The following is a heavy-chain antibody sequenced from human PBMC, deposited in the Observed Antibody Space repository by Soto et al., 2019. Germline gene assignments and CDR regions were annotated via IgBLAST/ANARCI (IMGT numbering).Heavy chain of an antibody. V-gene: IGHV4-34*01. J-gene: IGHJ6*02. CDR2: INDSGIT. CDR1: GGSFSGYY. CDR3: ARGRSSVPDRRGIGYYGLDV. D-gene: IGHD6-6*01. Sequence: QVQLQQWGAEVLKPSETLSLTCVVNGGSFSGYYWSWIRQSPGKGLEWIGEINDSGITDSNPSLESRVTISVDMSKTQFSLNLKSVTAADSAVYHCARGRSSVPDRRGIGYYGLDVWGQGTTVTVSS.